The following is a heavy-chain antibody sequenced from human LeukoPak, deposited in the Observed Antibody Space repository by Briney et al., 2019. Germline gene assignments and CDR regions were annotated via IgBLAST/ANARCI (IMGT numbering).Heavy chain of an antibody. CDR1: GFTFSSYA. D-gene: IGHD4/OR15-4a*01. Sequence: PGRSLRLSCAASGFTFSSYAMHWVRQAPGKGLEWVAVVSYDGSNKHYADSVKGRFTVSRDNSKNTLYLQMNSLRAEDTAVYYCAREWGLWLLASTGFDYWGQGTLVTVSS. CDR3: AREWGLWLLASTGFDY. V-gene: IGHV3-30*04. CDR2: VSYDGSNK. J-gene: IGHJ4*02.